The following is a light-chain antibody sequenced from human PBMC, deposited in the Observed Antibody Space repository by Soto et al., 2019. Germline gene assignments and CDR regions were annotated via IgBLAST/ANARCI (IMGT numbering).Light chain of an antibody. V-gene: IGKV1-39*01. J-gene: IGKJ2*01. CDR3: QQSYRIPYT. CDR1: QSSGNY. Sequence: DIQMTQSPSSLSASVGDRVTITCRASQSSGNYLNWYQQKPGKAPKLLIYAASSLQGGVPSRFSGSGSGTDFTLTISHLQLEDSATYYCQQSYRIPYTFGQGTNLEIK. CDR2: AAS.